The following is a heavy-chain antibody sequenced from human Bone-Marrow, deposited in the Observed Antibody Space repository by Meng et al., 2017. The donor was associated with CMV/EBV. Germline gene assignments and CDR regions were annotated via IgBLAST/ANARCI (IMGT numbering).Heavy chain of an antibody. Sequence: RSCAGYGGSFSGYYWSWIRQPPGKGLEWIGEINHSGSTNYNPSLKSRVTISVDTSKNQFSLKLSSVTAADTAVYYCARVPTIFGVVGLFDYWGQGTLVTVSS. D-gene: IGHD3-3*01. V-gene: IGHV4-34*01. J-gene: IGHJ4*02. CDR3: ARVPTIFGVVGLFDY. CDR2: INHSGST. CDR1: GGSFSGYY.